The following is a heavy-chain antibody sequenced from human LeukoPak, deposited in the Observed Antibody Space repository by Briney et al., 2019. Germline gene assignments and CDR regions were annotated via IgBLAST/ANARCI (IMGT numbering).Heavy chain of an antibody. J-gene: IGHJ1*01. Sequence: GGSLTPSCAASGFTFSSYSMKWVRQAPGKGLEWVSYISGSSSTIYYADSVKGRFTISRDNAKNSLYLQMNSLRDEDTAVYYCSIVGGYFQHWGQGTLVIVSS. D-gene: IGHD3-16*01. CDR3: SIVGGYFQH. CDR1: GFTFSSYS. CDR2: ISGSSSTI. V-gene: IGHV3-48*02.